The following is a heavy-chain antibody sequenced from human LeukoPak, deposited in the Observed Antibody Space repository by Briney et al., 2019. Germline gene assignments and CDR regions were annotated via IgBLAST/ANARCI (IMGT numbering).Heavy chain of an antibody. CDR1: GFTVSSNY. CDR3: AKEPRITMIVVVITHFDY. D-gene: IGHD3-22*01. V-gene: IGHV3-53*01. Sequence: PGGSLRLSCAASGFTVSSNYMSWVRQAPGKGLEWVSVIYSGGSTYYADSVKGRFTISRDNSKNTLYLQMNSLRAEDTAVYYCAKEPRITMIVVVITHFDYWGQGTLVTVSS. CDR2: IYSGGST. J-gene: IGHJ4*02.